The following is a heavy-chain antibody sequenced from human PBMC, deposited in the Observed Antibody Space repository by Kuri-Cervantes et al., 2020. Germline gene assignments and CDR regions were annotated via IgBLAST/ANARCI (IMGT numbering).Heavy chain of an antibody. CDR3: ASTPGVVVPAAMGVGRDYFDY. Sequence: SETLSLTCVVSGGSISSGGYSWSWIRQPPGKGLEWIGYIYHSGSTYYNPSLKSRVTISVDTSKNQFSLKLSSVTAADTAVYYCASTPGVVVPAAMGVGRDYFDYWGQGTLVTVSS. CDR2: IYHSGST. CDR1: GGSISSGGYS. V-gene: IGHV4-30-2*01. J-gene: IGHJ4*02. D-gene: IGHD2-2*01.